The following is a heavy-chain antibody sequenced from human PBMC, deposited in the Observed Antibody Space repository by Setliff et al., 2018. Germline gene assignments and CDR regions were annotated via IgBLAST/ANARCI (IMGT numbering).Heavy chain of an antibody. CDR1: GGSISNSDYY. D-gene: IGHD7-27*01. CDR3: ARHRPNLPFDA. J-gene: IGHJ4*02. CDR2: VYYSGDT. V-gene: IGHV4-39*01. Sequence: SETLSLTCSVSGGSISNSDYYWDWIRQPPGKGLEWIGRVYYSGDTYYIPSLLSRGTISVDTSKNQFSLKLSSVTAADTSVYFCARHRPNLPFDAWGQGALVTVSS.